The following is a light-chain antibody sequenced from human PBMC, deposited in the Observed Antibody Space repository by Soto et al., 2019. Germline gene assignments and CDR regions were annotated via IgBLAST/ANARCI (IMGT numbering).Light chain of an antibody. CDR1: SSDIGAYKY. CDR2: KVS. Sequence: QSALTQPPSVSGSPGQSIAISCTGTSSDIGAYKYVSWYQHQPGKAPKLIIFKVSNRPSGISDRFSGFKSANTTYLTISGLQPEDEADYHCSSYTTLNAVVFGGGTKLTVL. CDR3: SSYTTLNAVV. V-gene: IGLV2-14*01. J-gene: IGLJ2*01.